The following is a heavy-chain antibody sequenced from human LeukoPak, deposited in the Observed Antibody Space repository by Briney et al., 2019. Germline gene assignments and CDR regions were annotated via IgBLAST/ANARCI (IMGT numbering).Heavy chain of an antibody. J-gene: IGHJ4*02. CDR2: INPNSGGT. CDR1: GYTFTGYY. CDR3: ARVAEDCSSTSCYAGVDY. D-gene: IGHD2-2*01. Sequence: ASVKVSCKASGYTFTGYYMHWVRQAPGQGLEWMGWINPNSGGTNSAQKFQGRVTMTRDTSISTAYMELSRLRSDDTAVYYCARVAEDCSSTSCYAGVDYWGQGTLVTVSS. V-gene: IGHV1-2*02.